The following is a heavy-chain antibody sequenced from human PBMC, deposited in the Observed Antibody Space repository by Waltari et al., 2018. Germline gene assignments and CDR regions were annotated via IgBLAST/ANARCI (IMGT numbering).Heavy chain of an antibody. CDR2: IYSGGST. Sequence: EVQLLESGGGLVQPGGSLRLSCAASGFTFSSYAMSWVRQAPGKGLEWVSVIYSGGSTYYADSVKGRFTISRDNSKNTLYLQLNSLRAEDTAVYYCAKSRSSNYWYFDLWGRGTLVTVSS. CDR1: GFTFSSYA. CDR3: AKSRSSNYWYFDL. D-gene: IGHD6-13*01. J-gene: IGHJ2*01. V-gene: IGHV3-23*03.